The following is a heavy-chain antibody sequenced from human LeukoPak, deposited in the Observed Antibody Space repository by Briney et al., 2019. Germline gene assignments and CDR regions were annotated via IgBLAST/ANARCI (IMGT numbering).Heavy chain of an antibody. J-gene: IGHJ4*02. CDR3: AKPGIAVAGSPYFDY. V-gene: IGHV3-30-3*01. D-gene: IGHD6-19*01. CDR2: ISYDGSNK. Sequence: GGSLRLSCAASGFTFSSYAMHWVRQAPGKGLEWVAVISYDGSNKYYADSVKGRFTISRDNSKNTLYLQMNSLRAEDTAVYYCAKPGIAVAGSPYFDYWGQGTLVTVSS. CDR1: GFTFSSYA.